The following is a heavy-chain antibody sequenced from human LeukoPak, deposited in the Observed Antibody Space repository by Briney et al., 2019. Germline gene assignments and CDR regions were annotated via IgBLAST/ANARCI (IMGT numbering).Heavy chain of an antibody. V-gene: IGHV3-30*03. CDR3: ARAASSWDAFDI. Sequence: GGSLRLSCAASGFTFSDYYMSWIRQAPGKGLEWVAVISYDGSNKYYADSVKGRFTISRDNSKNTLYLQMNSLRAEDTAVYYCARAASSWDAFDIWGQGTMVTVSS. CDR2: ISYDGSNK. J-gene: IGHJ3*02. D-gene: IGHD2-15*01. CDR1: GFTFSDYY.